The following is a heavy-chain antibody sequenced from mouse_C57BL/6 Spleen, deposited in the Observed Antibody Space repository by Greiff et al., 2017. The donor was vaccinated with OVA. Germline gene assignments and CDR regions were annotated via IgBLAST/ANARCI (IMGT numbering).Heavy chain of an antibody. CDR3: ARNYYGSSYDWFAY. Sequence: VQLKESGPELVKPGASVKISCKASGYSFTDYNMNWVKQSNGKSLEWIGVINPNYGTTSYNQKFKGKATLTVDQSSSTAYMQLNSLTSEESAFYYCARNYYGSSYDWFAYWGQVTLVTVSA. V-gene: IGHV1-39*01. D-gene: IGHD1-1*01. CDR2: INPNYGTT. J-gene: IGHJ3*01. CDR1: GYSFTDYN.